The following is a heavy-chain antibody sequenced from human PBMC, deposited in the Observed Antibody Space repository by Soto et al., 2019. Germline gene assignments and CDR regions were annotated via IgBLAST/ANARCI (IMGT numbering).Heavy chain of an antibody. CDR2: ISSSSSYI. CDR3: ARDRYSSSPGSLDFDY. J-gene: IGHJ4*02. D-gene: IGHD6-6*01. Sequence: GGSLRLSCAASGFTFGSYSMNWVRQAPGKGLEWVSTISSSSSYIYYADSVKGRFTISRDNAENSLYLQMNSLRAEDTAVYYCARDRYSSSPGSLDFDYWGQGTLVTVSS. CDR1: GFTFGSYS. V-gene: IGHV3-21*01.